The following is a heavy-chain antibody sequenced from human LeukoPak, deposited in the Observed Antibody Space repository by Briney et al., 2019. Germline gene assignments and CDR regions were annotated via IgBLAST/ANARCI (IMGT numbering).Heavy chain of an antibody. CDR2: IYTSGST. D-gene: IGHD6-13*01. Sequence: SETLSLTCTVSGASYWSWIRQPAGKGLEWIGRIYTSGSTNYNPSLKSRVTMSVDTSKNQFSLKLSSVTAADTAVYYCAVSSSSYRYYFDYWGQGTLVTVSS. CDR1: GASY. CDR3: AVSSSSYRYYFDY. V-gene: IGHV4-4*07. J-gene: IGHJ4*02.